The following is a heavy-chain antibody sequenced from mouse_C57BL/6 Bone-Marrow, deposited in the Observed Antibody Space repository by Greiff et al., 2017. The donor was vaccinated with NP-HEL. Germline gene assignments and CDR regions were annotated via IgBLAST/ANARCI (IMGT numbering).Heavy chain of an antibody. J-gene: IGHJ4*01. CDR2: INPSSGYT. D-gene: IGHD2-5*01. CDR1: GYTFTSYW. CDR3: ANSNYFYAMDY. Sequence: QVQLQQSGAELAKPGASVKLSCKASGYTFTSYWMHWVKQRPGQGLEWIGYINPSSGYTKYNQKFKDKATLTADKSSSTAYMQLSSLTYDDSAVYYCANSNYFYAMDYWGQGTSVTVSS. V-gene: IGHV1-7*01.